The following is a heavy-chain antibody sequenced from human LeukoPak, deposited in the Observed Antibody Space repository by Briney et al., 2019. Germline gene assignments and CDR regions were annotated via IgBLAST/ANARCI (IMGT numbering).Heavy chain of an antibody. CDR2: ISSSGSTI. Sequence: GGSLRLSCAASGFTFSDYYMSWIRQAPGKGLEWVSYISSSGSTIYYADSVEGRFTISRDNAKNSLYLQMNSLRAEDTAVYYCARGMHYDFWSGYYRTADYWGQGTLVTVSS. V-gene: IGHV3-11*04. J-gene: IGHJ4*02. CDR1: GFTFSDYY. D-gene: IGHD3-3*01. CDR3: ARGMHYDFWSGYYRTADY.